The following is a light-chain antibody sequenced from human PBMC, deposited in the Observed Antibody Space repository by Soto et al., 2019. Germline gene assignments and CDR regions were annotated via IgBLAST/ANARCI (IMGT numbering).Light chain of an antibody. J-gene: IGLJ2*01. V-gene: IGLV2-14*01. CDR3: ISYTTSSTLYVV. Sequence: SALTQPASVSGSPGQSITISCTGTSSDVGGYNYVSWYQQHPGKAPKLMIYDVSNRPSGVSNRFSGSKSGNTASLTISGLQAEDEADYYCISYTTSSTLYVVFGGGTKLTVL. CDR1: SSDVGGYNY. CDR2: DVS.